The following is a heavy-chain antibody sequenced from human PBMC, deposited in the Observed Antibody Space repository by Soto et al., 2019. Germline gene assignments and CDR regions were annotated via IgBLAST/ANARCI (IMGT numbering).Heavy chain of an antibody. CDR1: GYPFTSYY. Sequence: XAVKVACKASGYPFTSYYMHWVRQAPGQGLEWMGIINPSGGSTSYAQKFQGRVTMTRDTSTSTVYMELSSLRSEDTAVYYSVARDDAFDIWGQGTMVTVSS. V-gene: IGHV1-46*01. CDR2: INPSGGST. J-gene: IGHJ3*02. CDR3: VARDDAFDI.